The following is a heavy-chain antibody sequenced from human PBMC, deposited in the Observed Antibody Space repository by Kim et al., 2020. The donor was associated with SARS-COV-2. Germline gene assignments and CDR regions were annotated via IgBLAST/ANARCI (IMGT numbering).Heavy chain of an antibody. J-gene: IGHJ4*02. D-gene: IGHD3-9*01. CDR3: ARVVTRLGLRYFDWLSIGEIGGPDY. Sequence: GGSLRLSCAASGFTFSSYAMHWVRQAPGKGLEWVAVISYDGSNKYYADSVKGRFTISRDNSKNTLYLQMNSLRAEDTAVYYCARVVTRLGLRYFDWLSIGEIGGPDYWGQGTLVTVSS. CDR2: ISYDGSNK. V-gene: IGHV3-30*04. CDR1: GFTFSSYA.